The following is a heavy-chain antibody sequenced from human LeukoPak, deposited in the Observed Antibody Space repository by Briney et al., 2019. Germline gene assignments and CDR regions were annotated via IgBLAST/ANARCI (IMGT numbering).Heavy chain of an antibody. CDR2: INHSGST. CDR3: AGVHYYYDSSGYQDWSFDL. J-gene: IGHJ2*01. Sequence: SETLSLTCAVYSGSFSGYYWSWIRQPPGKGLEWIGEINHSGSTNYNPSLKSRVTMSVDTSKNQFSLKLSSVTAADTAVYYCAGVHYYYDSSGYQDWSFDLWGRGTLVTVSS. CDR1: SGSFSGYY. D-gene: IGHD3-22*01. V-gene: IGHV4-34*01.